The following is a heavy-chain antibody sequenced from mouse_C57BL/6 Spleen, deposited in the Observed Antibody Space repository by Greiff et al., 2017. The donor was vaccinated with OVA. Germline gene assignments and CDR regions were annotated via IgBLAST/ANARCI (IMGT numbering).Heavy chain of an antibody. J-gene: IGHJ2*01. Sequence: VQLQQSGAELVKPGASVKLSCTASGFNIKDYYMHWVKQRTEQGLAWIGRIDPEDGETKYAPKFPGKATITSDTSSNAAYLQLSSLTSEDTAVYYCARLGDWDGCDYWGQGTTLTVSS. V-gene: IGHV14-2*01. CDR3: ARLGDWDGCDY. CDR2: IDPEDGET. CDR1: GFNIKDYY. D-gene: IGHD4-1*01.